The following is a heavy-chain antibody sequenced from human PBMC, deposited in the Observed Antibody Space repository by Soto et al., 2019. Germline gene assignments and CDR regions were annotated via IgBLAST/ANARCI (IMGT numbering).Heavy chain of an antibody. V-gene: IGHV1-46*01. D-gene: IGHD6-19*01. J-gene: IGHJ4*02. CDR3: ARDGRSSYSSALYYFDY. CDR1: GYTFTSYY. Sequence: QVQLVQSGAEVKKPGASVKVSCKASGYTFTSYYMHWVRQAPGQGLEWMGIINPSGGSTSYAQKFQGRVTMTRDTSTSTVYMELSSLRSDDTAVYYCARDGRSSYSSALYYFDYWGQGTLVTVSS. CDR2: INPSGGST.